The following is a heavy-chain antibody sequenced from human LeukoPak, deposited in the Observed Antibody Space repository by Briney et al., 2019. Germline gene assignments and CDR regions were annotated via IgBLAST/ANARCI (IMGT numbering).Heavy chain of an antibody. V-gene: IGHV4-30-2*01. J-gene: IGHJ4*02. CDR3: ARVVLVVYYFDY. CDR2: IYHSGST. CDR1: GGSISSGGYS. Sequence: SETLSLTCAVPGGSISSGGYSWSWIRQPPGKGLEWIGYIYHSGSTYYNPSLKSRVTISVDRSKNQFSLKLSSVTAADTAVYYCARVVLVVYYFDYWGQGTLVTVSS. D-gene: IGHD2-2*01.